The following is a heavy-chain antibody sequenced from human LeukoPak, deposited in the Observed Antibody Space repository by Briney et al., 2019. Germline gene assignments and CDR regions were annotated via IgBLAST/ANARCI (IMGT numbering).Heavy chain of an antibody. Sequence: KPSETLSLTCAVYGGSFSGYYWSWIRQPPGKGLEWIGEINHSGSTNYNPSLKSRVTISVDTSKNQFSLKLSPVTAADTAVYYCARLIVATTKRMFRFDYWGQGTLVTVSS. CDR2: INHSGST. J-gene: IGHJ4*02. V-gene: IGHV4-34*01. CDR3: ARLIVATTKRMFRFDY. CDR1: GGSFSGYY. D-gene: IGHD5-12*01.